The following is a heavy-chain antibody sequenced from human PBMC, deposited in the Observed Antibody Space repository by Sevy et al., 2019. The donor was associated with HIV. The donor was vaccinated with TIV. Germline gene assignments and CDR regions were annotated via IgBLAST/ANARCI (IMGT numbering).Heavy chain of an antibody. CDR2: IIPIFGTA. J-gene: IGHJ3*02. V-gene: IGHV1-69*13. CDR3: ARSRSYYDSSALSRGGDAFDI. Sequence: ASVKVSCKASGGTFSSYAISWVRQAPGQGLEWMGGIIPIFGTANYAQKFQGRVTITADESTSTAYMELSSLRSEDTAVYYCARSRSYYDSSALSRGGDAFDIWGQGTMVTVSS. CDR1: GGTFSSYA. D-gene: IGHD3-22*01.